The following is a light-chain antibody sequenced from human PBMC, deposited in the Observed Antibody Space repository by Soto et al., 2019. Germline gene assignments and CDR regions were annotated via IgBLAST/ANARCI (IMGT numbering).Light chain of an antibody. CDR2: EVT. J-gene: IGLJ1*01. CDR3: SSYTSSDTLV. CDR1: SSDVGAYNY. Sequence: QSALTQPASVSGSPGQSITTSCTGTSSDVGAYNYVSWYQQPPGEAPKLMIYEVTDRPSGVSNRFSGSKSGNTASLTISGLQAEDEADYYCSSYTSSDTLVFGTGTKLTVL. V-gene: IGLV2-14*01.